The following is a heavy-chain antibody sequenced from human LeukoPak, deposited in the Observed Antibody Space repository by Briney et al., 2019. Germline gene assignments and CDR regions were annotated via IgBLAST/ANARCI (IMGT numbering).Heavy chain of an antibody. D-gene: IGHD5-12*01. V-gene: IGHV4-39*07. CDR2: LSYTGSS. CDR3: ARGPLDSGYTYFDY. CDR1: GGSISTNNYY. Sequence: DPSETLSLTCTVSGGSISTNNYYWGWIRQPPGKGLEWIGGLSYTGSSYYNPSLKSPVTISGDTSKNQFSLKLSSVTAADTAVYYCARGPLDSGYTYFDYWGQGTLVSVAS. J-gene: IGHJ4*02.